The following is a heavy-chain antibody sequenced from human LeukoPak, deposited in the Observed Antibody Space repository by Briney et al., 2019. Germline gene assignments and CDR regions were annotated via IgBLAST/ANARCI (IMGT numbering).Heavy chain of an antibody. CDR3: VVVVEPPDSDGFDV. V-gene: IGHV3-74*01. D-gene: IGHD1-14*01. CDR2: INADGSTA. CDR1: GFTFGNSW. J-gene: IGHJ3*01. Sequence: GGSLRLSCAASGFTFGNSWVHWIRQAPGKGLVWVSLINADGSTATYADSVKGRFTISRDNARNTLSLQMNSLTIEDTAVYYCVVVVEPPDSDGFDVWGQGTMITVSS.